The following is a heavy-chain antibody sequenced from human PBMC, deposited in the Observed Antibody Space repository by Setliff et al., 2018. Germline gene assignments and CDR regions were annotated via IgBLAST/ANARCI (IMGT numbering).Heavy chain of an antibody. CDR1: GFTFSNYG. D-gene: IGHD6-13*01. CDR3: ARRIAWSSSSWYYFDY. Sequence: GSLRLSCETSGFTFSNYGMHWVRQAPGKGLEWVAFIRYDGSDKYYGDSVKGRFTISRDNSKNTLYLQMNGLRPEDAAVYYCARRIAWSSSSWYYFDYWGQGTLVTVSS. J-gene: IGHJ4*02. CDR2: IRYDGSDK. V-gene: IGHV3-30*02.